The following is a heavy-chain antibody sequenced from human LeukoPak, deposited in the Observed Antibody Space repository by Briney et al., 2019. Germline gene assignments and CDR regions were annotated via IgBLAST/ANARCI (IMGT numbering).Heavy chain of an antibody. CDR1: GASISALY. V-gene: IGHV4-59*08. Sequence: SETLSLTCAVYGASISALYWGGIRQSPGKGLEWIGYTYYSGRPTYNPSLKSRVTISLDTSKNQFSLRVNSVTAADTAIYYCARHHGHQFSDSWYLRGSFDYWGRGILVAVSS. J-gene: IGHJ4*02. CDR3: ARHHGHQFSDSWYLRGSFDY. D-gene: IGHD6-13*01. CDR2: TYYSGRP.